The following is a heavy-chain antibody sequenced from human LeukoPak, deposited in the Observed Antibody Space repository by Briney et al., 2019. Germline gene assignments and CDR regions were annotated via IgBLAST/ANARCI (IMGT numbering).Heavy chain of an antibody. J-gene: IGHJ4*02. CDR3: AKEPAYCGGDCFSLLDY. D-gene: IGHD2-21*02. CDR1: EFTLSNYW. CDR2: ITAGGGRT. Sequence: GGSLRLSCAGAEFTLSNYWMSWVRQAPGKGLEWVSLITAGGGRTFYAGSVKGRFTISRDNSKSTLYLQMNSLRPEDTAVYYCAKEPAYCGGDCFSLLDYWGQGSLVTVSS. V-gene: IGHV3-23*01.